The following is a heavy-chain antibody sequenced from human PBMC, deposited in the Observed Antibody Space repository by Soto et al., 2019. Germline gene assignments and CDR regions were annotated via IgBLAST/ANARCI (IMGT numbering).Heavy chain of an antibody. Sequence: PVGSLRLSCAASGFTFSHYVLSWVRQSPERGLEWVSSISGSGSSVYVADSVRGRFIMSRDLSTNTVSLQMNSLRAEDTAVYYCAKVRASYLSASYFYYGLDVWGQGTTVTV. CDR3: AKVRASYLSASYFYYGLDV. J-gene: IGHJ6*02. V-gene: IGHV3-23*01. CDR1: GFTFSHYV. CDR2: ISGSGSSV. D-gene: IGHD3-10*01.